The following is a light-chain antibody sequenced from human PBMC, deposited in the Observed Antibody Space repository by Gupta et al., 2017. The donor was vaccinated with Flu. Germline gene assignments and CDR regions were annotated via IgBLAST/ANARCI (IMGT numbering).Light chain of an antibody. Sequence: GPLSLSPGERATLSCRASQSVSSSYLAWYQQKPGQAPRLLIYGASSRATGIPDRFSGSGSGTDFTLTISRLEPEDFAVYYCQQYCSSRWTFGQGTKVEIK. CDR3: QQYCSSRWT. CDR2: GAS. CDR1: QSVSSSY. V-gene: IGKV3-20*01. J-gene: IGKJ1*01.